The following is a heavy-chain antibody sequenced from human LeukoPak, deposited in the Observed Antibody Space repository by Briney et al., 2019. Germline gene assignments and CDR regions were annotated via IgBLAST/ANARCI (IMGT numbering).Heavy chain of an antibody. CDR1: GGSFSGYY. Sequence: SETLSLTCAVYGGSFSGYYWSWIRQPPGKGLEWIGEINLSGSTNYNPSLKSRVTISVDTSKNQFSLKLRSVTAADTAVYYCASRPYYYGSGSLGYYFDYWGQGTLVTVSS. J-gene: IGHJ4*02. D-gene: IGHD3-10*01. CDR2: INLSGST. V-gene: IGHV4-34*01. CDR3: ASRPYYYGSGSLGYYFDY.